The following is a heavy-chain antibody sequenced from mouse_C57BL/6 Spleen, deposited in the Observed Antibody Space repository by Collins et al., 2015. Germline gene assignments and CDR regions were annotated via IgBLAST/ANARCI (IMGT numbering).Heavy chain of an antibody. CDR1: ISLSVAMA. Sequence: EVQLVEVWGRLSEAWRVPETLLRSLWISLSVAMACLGFAGLQTRGWSGSQPFSSDGIYTYYPDSVKGRFTISRDNPKITLYLQMSSLKSEDTAMYYCTNLIYYDYDVFAYWGQGTLVTVSA. CDR3: TNLIYYDYDVFAY. D-gene: IGHD2-4*01. CDR2: FSSDGIYT. V-gene: IGHV5-6*01. J-gene: IGHJ3*01.